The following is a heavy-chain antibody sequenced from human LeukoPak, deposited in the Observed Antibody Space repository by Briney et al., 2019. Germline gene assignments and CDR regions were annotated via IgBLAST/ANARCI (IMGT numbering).Heavy chain of an antibody. CDR3: AREAGDPVFFDY. V-gene: IGHV3-7*01. J-gene: IGHJ4*02. CDR2: IKQDGSEK. CDR1: GFTFSGSA. Sequence: GGSLRLSCAASGFTFSGSAMHWVRQAPGKGLEWVANIKQDGSEKYYVDSVKGRFTISRDNAKNSLYLQMNSLRAEDTAVYYCAREAGDPVFFDYWGQGTLVTVSS. D-gene: IGHD7-27*01.